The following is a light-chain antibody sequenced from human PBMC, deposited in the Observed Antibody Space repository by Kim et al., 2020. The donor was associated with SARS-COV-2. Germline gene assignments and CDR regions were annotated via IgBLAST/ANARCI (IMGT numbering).Light chain of an antibody. CDR3: QQYETLPLT. Sequence: SYLAWYQQRPAQPPRLLIYGTSNRAAGIPDRFSGSGSGTDFTLTISRLEPEDFAVYSCQQYETLPLTFGGGTKVEIK. V-gene: IGKV3-20*01. J-gene: IGKJ4*01. CDR2: GTS. CDR1: SY.